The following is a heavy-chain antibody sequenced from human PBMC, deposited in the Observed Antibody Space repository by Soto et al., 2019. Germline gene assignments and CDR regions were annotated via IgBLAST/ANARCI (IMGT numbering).Heavy chain of an antibody. V-gene: IGHV4-31*03. D-gene: IGHD3-3*01. CDR3: AGGVAPLYYYYYMDV. CDR1: GGSISSGGYY. J-gene: IGHJ6*03. Sequence: QVQLQESGPGLVKPSQTLSLTCTVSGGSISSGGYYWSWIRQHPGKGLEWIGYIYYSGSTYYNPSLKSRVTISVDTSKNQFSRKLSSVTAADTAVYYCAGGVAPLYYYYYMDVWGKGTTVTVSS. CDR2: IYYSGST.